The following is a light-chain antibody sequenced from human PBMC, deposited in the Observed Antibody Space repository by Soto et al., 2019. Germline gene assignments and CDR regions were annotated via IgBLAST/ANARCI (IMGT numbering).Light chain of an antibody. J-gene: IGLJ2*01. CDR2: EVA. CDR1: SSDVGGYDL. CDR3: SSFAGNNNL. Sequence: QSALTQPPSASGSPGQSVTISCTGTSSDVGGYDLVSWYQQHPGKAPKLILYEVAKRPSGVPARFSGSKSGNTASLTVSGLQADDESDDYCSSFAGNNNLFGGGTKLTVL. V-gene: IGLV2-8*01.